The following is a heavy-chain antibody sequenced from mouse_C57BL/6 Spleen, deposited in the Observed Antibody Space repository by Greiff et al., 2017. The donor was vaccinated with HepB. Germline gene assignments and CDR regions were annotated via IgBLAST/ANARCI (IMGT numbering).Heavy chain of an antibody. CDR1: GFTFSDYG. Sequence: DVMLVESGGGLVKPGGSLKLSCAASGFTFSDYGMHWVRQAPEKGLEWVAYISSGSSTIYYADTVKGRFTISRDNAKNTLFLQMTSLRSEDTAMYYCARDYYGSSHVDYWGQGTTLTVSS. CDR2: ISSGSSTI. CDR3: ARDYYGSSHVDY. V-gene: IGHV5-17*01. J-gene: IGHJ2*01. D-gene: IGHD1-1*01.